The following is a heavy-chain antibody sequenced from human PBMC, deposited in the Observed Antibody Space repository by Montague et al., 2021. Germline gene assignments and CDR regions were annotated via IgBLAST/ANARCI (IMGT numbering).Heavy chain of an antibody. CDR3: ARGPYCAGGDCYERRRNNWYIDL. D-gene: IGHD2-21*02. Sequence: SETLSPTCAVSGGSSGGPFSGHFWTWIRQPPGKALEWIGEIIHSGNTNYSPSLKSRVTMSIDTSKNQFSLRLRSVTAADTAAYYCARGPYCAGGDCYERRRNNWYIDLWGRGTLVTVSS. CDR1: GGSSGGPFSGHF. V-gene: IGHV4-34*01. CDR2: IIHSGNT. J-gene: IGHJ2*01.